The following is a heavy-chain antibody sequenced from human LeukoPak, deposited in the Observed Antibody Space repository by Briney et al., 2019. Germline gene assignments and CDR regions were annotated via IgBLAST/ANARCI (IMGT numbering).Heavy chain of an antibody. Sequence: GASVKVSCKASGYTFTSYDVHWVRQATGQGLEWMGGIIPMFGTAKYAQKFQGRVTITADKSTSTAYMELSSLRSEDTAVYYCASGTTDIVVVPATLRNYYFDYWGQGTLVTVSS. J-gene: IGHJ4*02. CDR3: ASGTTDIVVVPATLRNYYFDY. CDR1: GYTFTSYD. V-gene: IGHV1-69*06. CDR2: IIPMFGTA. D-gene: IGHD2-2*01.